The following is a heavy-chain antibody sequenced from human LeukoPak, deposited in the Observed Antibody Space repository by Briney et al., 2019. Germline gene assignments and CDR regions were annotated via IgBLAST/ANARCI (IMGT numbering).Heavy chain of an antibody. CDR3: ARGFYSPHY. Sequence: GASVKVSCTASGYTFTSYYMHWVRQAPGQGLEWMGWINPNSDDRNYAQKFQGRVTMTRDTSISTAYMELSRLRSDDTAVYYCARGFYSPHYWGQGTLVSVSS. CDR2: INPNSDDR. V-gene: IGHV1-2*02. D-gene: IGHD4-11*01. CDR1: GYTFTSYY. J-gene: IGHJ4*02.